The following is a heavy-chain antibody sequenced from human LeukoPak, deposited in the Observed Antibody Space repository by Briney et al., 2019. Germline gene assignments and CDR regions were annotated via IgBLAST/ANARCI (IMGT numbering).Heavy chain of an antibody. J-gene: IGHJ5*02. D-gene: IGHD6-13*01. CDR2: IYPGDSDT. V-gene: IGHV5-51*01. CDR1: GYSFTSYW. CDR3: ARLKAIAAAGTNWFDP. Sequence: GESLKISCKGSGYSFTSYWIGWVRQMPGKGLEWMGIIYPGDSDTRYSPSFQGQVTISADKSISTAYLQWSSLKASDTAMYYCARLKAIAAAGTNWFDPWGQGTLVTVSS.